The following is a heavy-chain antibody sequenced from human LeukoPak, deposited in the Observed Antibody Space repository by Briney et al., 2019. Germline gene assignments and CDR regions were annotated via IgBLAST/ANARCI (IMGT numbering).Heavy chain of an antibody. CDR1: GYTFTGYY. J-gene: IGHJ4*02. Sequence: GASVKVSCKASGYTFTGYYIHWVRQAPGQGLEWMGWINPNSGGTNYAQKFQGRVTMTRDTSISTAYMELSRLRSDDTAVYYCARASLDSSGWVDYWGQRTLVTVSS. CDR2: INPNSGGT. CDR3: ARASLDSSGWVDY. D-gene: IGHD6-19*01. V-gene: IGHV1-2*02.